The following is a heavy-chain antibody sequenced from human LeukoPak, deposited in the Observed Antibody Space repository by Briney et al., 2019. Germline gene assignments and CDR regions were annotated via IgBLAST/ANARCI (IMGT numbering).Heavy chain of an antibody. Sequence: PSETLSLTCTVSAGSISSSSYYWGWIRQPPGKGLEGIGSIFYSGSTYYTPSLKSRVTISVDMSKTQFSLKLSSVTAADTAVYYCARAGRIGAAGTPNYYYYYMDVWGKGTTVTVSS. J-gene: IGHJ6*03. CDR3: ARAGRIGAAGTPNYYYYYMDV. D-gene: IGHD6-13*01. CDR2: IFYSGST. CDR1: AGSISSSSYY. V-gene: IGHV4-39*07.